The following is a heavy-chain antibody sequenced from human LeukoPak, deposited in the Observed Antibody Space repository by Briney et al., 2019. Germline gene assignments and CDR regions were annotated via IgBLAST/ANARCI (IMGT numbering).Heavy chain of an antibody. CDR3: AMNTVTRTGLFDY. CDR1: GGSISSYY. V-gene: IGHV4-59*01. CDR2: IYYSGST. J-gene: IGHJ4*02. Sequence: PSGTLSLSCAESGGSISSYYWSWIRQPPGKGLEWVGYIYYSGSTKYNPSLNSRVSISLDTSKNQFSLKLSSVTAAGTAVYYCAMNTVTRTGLFDYWGEGTLVTVSS. D-gene: IGHD4-17*01.